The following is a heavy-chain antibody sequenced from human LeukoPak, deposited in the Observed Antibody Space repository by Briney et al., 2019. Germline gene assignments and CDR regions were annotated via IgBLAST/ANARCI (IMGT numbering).Heavy chain of an antibody. V-gene: IGHV4-38-2*02. CDR3: ARDPMITFGGVIVTPYYMDV. CDR1: GYSISSGYH. D-gene: IGHD3-16*02. J-gene: IGHJ6*03. CDR2: IYHSGST. Sequence: SETLSLTCTVSGYSISSGYHWGWIRQPPGKGLEWIGSIYHSGSTYYNPSLKSRVTISVDTSKNQFSLKLSSVTAADTAVYYCARDPMITFGGVIVTPYYMDVWGKGTTVTVSS.